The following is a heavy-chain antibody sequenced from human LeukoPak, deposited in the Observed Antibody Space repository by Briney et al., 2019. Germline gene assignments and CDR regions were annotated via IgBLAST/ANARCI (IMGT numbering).Heavy chain of an antibody. CDR1: GYSFTSYW. CDR3: ARLVGDSGYDSYYYYMDV. V-gene: IGHV5-51*01. D-gene: IGHD5-12*01. CDR2: IYPGDSDT. Sequence: GESLKISCKGSGYSFTSYWIGWVRQMPGKGLEWMGIIYPGDSDTRYSPSFQGQVTISADKSISTAYLQWSSLKASDTAMYYCARLVGDSGYDSYYYYMDVWGKGTTVTVSS. J-gene: IGHJ6*03.